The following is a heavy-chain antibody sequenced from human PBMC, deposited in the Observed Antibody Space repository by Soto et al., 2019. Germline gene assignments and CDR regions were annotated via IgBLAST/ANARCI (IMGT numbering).Heavy chain of an antibody. Sequence: QXLSLTSSKCGDSFSSNSASWNWIRQSPSRGLEWLGRTYYRSKWYNDYAVSVKSRITINPDTSKNQFSLQLNSVTPEDTAVYYCARALQLASGMEVWGQGTTVTVSS. CDR3: ARALQLASGMEV. J-gene: IGHJ6*02. CDR1: GDSFSSNSAS. CDR2: TYYRSKWYN. D-gene: IGHD6-6*01. V-gene: IGHV6-1*01.